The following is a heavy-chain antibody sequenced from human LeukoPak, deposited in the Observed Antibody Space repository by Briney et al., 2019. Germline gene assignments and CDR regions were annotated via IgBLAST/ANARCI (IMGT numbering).Heavy chain of an antibody. Sequence: PSETLSLTCTVSGGSISSYYWSWIRQPPGKGLEWIGYIYYSGSTNYNPSLKSRVTISVDTSKNQFSLKLGSVTAADTAVYYCARHRWQWLEFDYWGQGTLVTVSS. CDR2: IYYSGST. CDR3: ARHRWQWLEFDY. D-gene: IGHD6-19*01. J-gene: IGHJ4*02. V-gene: IGHV4-59*08. CDR1: GGSISSYY.